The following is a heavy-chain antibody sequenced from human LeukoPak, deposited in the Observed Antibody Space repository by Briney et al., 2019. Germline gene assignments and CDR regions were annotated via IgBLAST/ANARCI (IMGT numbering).Heavy chain of an antibody. V-gene: IGHV1-69*13. CDR2: IIPIFGTA. CDR3: ARNMDIVGATYGFDY. CDR1: GGTFSSYA. Sequence: SVKVSCKASGGTFSSYAISWVRQAPGQGLEWMGGIIPIFGTANYAQKFQGRVTITADESTSTAYMELSSLRSEDTAVYYCARNMDIVGATYGFDYWGQGTLVTVSS. J-gene: IGHJ4*02. D-gene: IGHD1-26*01.